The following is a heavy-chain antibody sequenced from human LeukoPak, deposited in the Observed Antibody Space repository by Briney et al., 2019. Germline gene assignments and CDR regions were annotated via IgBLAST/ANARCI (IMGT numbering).Heavy chain of an antibody. Sequence: PSETLSLTCTVSGGSISSGSYYWSWIRQPAGKGLEWIGRIYTSGSTNYSPSLKSRVTISVDTSKNQFSLKLSSVTAADTAVYYCARYYDFVPDYWGQGTLVTVSS. J-gene: IGHJ4*02. D-gene: IGHD3-3*01. CDR3: ARYYDFVPDY. V-gene: IGHV4-61*02. CDR2: IYTSGST. CDR1: GGSISSGSYY.